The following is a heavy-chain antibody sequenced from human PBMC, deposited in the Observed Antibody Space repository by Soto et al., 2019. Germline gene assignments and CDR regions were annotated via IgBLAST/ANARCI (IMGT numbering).Heavy chain of an antibody. J-gene: IGHJ4*02. CDR2: IWYDGSNK. D-gene: IGHD3-10*01. Sequence: QVQLVESGGGVVQPGRSLRLSCAASGFTFSSYGMHWVRQAPGKGLEWVAVIWYDGSNKYYADSVKGRFTISRDNSKNTLNLQMNSLRAEDTAVYYCARVLWFGELLSGGIDYWGQGTLVTVSS. CDR3: ARVLWFGELLSGGIDY. V-gene: IGHV3-33*01. CDR1: GFTFSSYG.